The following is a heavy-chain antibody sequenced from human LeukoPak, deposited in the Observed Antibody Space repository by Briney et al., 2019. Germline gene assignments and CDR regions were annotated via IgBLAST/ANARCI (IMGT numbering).Heavy chain of an antibody. CDR1: GFTFSSYG. J-gene: IGHJ4*02. D-gene: IGHD2-2*01. Sequence: GGSLRLSCAASGFTFSSYGMHWVRQAPGKGLEWVAFIRYDGSNKYYADSVKGRFTISRDNSKNTLYLQMNSLRAEDTAVYYCAKESCSSRCNFDYWGQGTLVPVSS. V-gene: IGHV3-30*02. CDR2: IRYDGSNK. CDR3: AKESCSSRCNFDY.